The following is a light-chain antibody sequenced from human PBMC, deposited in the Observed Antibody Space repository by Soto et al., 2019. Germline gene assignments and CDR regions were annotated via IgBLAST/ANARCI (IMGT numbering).Light chain of an antibody. Sequence: EMVMTQSPATLSVSPGERATLSCRASQSVSSNLPWYQQKPGQAPRLLIYGASPRATGIPPRFRGSGSGTGFTPTISILQSEDFSVYYCEQYNNWPPWTFGQGTKVES. V-gene: IGKV3-15*01. CDR1: QSVSSN. CDR3: EQYNNWPPWT. J-gene: IGKJ1*01. CDR2: GAS.